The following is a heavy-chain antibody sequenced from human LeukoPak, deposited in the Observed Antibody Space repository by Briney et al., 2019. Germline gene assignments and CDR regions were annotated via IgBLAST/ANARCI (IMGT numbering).Heavy chain of an antibody. V-gene: IGHV1-18*01. CDR3: ARDRDSSGWHVADY. CDR2: ISPNNGNT. Sequence: ASVSVSCTPSVSTFTTYDITWVRQAPGQGLEWMGWISPNNGNTNYAHKFKGRVTMTTDTPASTAYMEMRSLRSDDTAVYYCARDRDSSGWHVADYWGQGTLVTVSS. J-gene: IGHJ4*02. D-gene: IGHD6-19*01. CDR1: VSTFTTYD.